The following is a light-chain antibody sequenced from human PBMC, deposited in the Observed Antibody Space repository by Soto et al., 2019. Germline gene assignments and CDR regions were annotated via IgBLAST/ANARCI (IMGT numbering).Light chain of an antibody. J-gene: IGKJ4*01. Sequence: IQMTQSPSSLSVSLGDRVTITCRASQRISNYLNWYQQKPGKAPKLLISAASNLQSGVPSRFSGSGSGTYFTLTINTLQPDDSATYYCQQTSNTLGTFGGGTKVEIK. CDR1: QRISNY. V-gene: IGKV1-39*01. CDR2: AAS. CDR3: QQTSNTLGT.